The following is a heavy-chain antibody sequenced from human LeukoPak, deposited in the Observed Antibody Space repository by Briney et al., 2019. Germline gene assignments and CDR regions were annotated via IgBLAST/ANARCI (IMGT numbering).Heavy chain of an antibody. J-gene: IGHJ4*02. CDR2: INPNSGGT. Sequence: ASVKVSCKASGYTFTGYYMHWVRQAPGQGLEWMGWINPNSGGTNYAQKFQGRVTMTRDTSISTAYMELSRLRSDDTAVYYCARGQHKHSSSWYYFDYWGQGTLVTVSS. CDR3: ARGQHKHSSSWYYFDY. V-gene: IGHV1-2*02. D-gene: IGHD6-13*01. CDR1: GYTFTGYY.